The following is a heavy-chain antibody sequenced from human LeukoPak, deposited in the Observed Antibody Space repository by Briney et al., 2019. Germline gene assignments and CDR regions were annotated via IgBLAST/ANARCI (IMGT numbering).Heavy chain of an antibody. CDR3: ARLSITMIDRVASDI. Sequence: SSETLSLTCTVSGGSISSSSYYWGWIRQPPGRGLEWIGSIYYSGSTYYNPSLKSRVTISVDTSKNQFSLKLSSVTAADTAVYYCARLSITMIDRVASDIWGQGTMVTVSS. V-gene: IGHV4-39*01. J-gene: IGHJ3*02. CDR2: IYYSGST. CDR1: GGSISSSSYY. D-gene: IGHD3-22*01.